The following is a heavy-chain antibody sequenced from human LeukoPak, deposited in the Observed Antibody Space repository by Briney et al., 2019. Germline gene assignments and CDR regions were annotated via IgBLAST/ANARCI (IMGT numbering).Heavy chain of an antibody. Sequence: PSETLSLTCTVSGGSISSSTYYWGWLRQPPGKGLEWFGRIYYTGSTYYNPTLKTRVTISVDTSKNQFSLKLNSVTAADTAVYYCAAPYSGGYHGLDIWGQGTMVTVSS. V-gene: IGHV4-39*01. J-gene: IGHJ3*02. CDR1: GGSISSSTYY. D-gene: IGHD1-26*01. CDR3: AAPYSGGYHGLDI. CDR2: IYYTGST.